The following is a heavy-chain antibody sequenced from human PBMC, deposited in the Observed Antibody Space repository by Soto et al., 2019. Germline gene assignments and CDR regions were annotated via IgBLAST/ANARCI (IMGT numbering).Heavy chain of an antibody. D-gene: IGHD3-22*01. CDR3: AREGGSYDSGGFLIRGAFDI. J-gene: IGHJ3*02. CDR1: GGPIHSGDYY. Sequence: QVQLQESGPGLVKPSQTLSLTCTVSGGPIHSGDYYWTWIRQHPEKGLEWIGNIHYRGNTYYSPSLESRITISVDTSKNQFSLRLTSVTAADTAVYYCAREGGSYDSGGFLIRGAFDIWGRGTLVTVSS. V-gene: IGHV4-31*03. CDR2: IHYRGNT.